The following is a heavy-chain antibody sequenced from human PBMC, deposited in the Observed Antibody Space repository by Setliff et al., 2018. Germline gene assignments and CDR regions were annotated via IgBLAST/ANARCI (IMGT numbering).Heavy chain of an antibody. D-gene: IGHD6-19*01. Sequence: GGSLRLSCAASGFAFGDYFMSWIREAPGKGLEWISYISSDGITIHYADSVKGRFTVTRDNAKNSVYLQMNSLRAEDAAVYYCATSDWYDAFDHWGQGTLVTVSS. CDR2: ISSDGITI. CDR1: GFAFGDYF. V-gene: IGHV3-11*04. J-gene: IGHJ4*02. CDR3: ATSDWYDAFDH.